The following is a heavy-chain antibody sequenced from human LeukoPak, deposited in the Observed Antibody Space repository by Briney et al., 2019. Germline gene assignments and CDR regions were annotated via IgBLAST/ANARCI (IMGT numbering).Heavy chain of an antibody. Sequence: ASLKVSCKASGYTFTDYYMHWVRQAPGQGLEWMGWINPNSGGSKCAQKFQGRVTMTRDTSITTAYMELSSLTSDDTAVYYCARQRGHSSGWHLAEAFDPWGQGTLVTVSS. CDR1: GYTFTDYY. CDR3: ARQRGHSSGWHLAEAFDP. CDR2: INPNSGGS. V-gene: IGHV1-2*02. J-gene: IGHJ5*02. D-gene: IGHD6-19*01.